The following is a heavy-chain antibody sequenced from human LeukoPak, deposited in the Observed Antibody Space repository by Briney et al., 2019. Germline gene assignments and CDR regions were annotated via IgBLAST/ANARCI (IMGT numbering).Heavy chain of an antibody. D-gene: IGHD2-15*01. CDR1: GFTFNNYA. J-gene: IGHJ6*02. Sequence: GGSLRLSCAASGFTFNNYAMTWVRQAPGKGLEWVSAVSGRGDGTYYANSVKGRFTISRDNSKNTLYLEMNSLRVEDTAVYHCAKAPPAATNYYYGMDVWGQGTTVTVSS. V-gene: IGHV3-23*01. CDR2: VSGRGDGT. CDR3: AKAPPAATNYYYGMDV.